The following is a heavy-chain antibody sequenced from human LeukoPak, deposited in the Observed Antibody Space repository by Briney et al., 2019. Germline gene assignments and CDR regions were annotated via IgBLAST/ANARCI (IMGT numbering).Heavy chain of an antibody. V-gene: IGHV3-74*01. CDR3: ARCTTGKTFGSLREIKKSREIDF. D-gene: IGHD1-1*01. CDR1: GSGFTFNNYW. J-gene: IGHJ4*02. CDR2: INADGSTT. Sequence: PGGSLRLSCAASGSGFTFNNYWMHWVRQAPGKGLVWVSRINADGSTTSYADSVRGRFTISRDNAKNSLFLQMDSLRGEDTAVYYCARCTTGKTFGSLREIKKSREIDFWGQGTLVTVSS.